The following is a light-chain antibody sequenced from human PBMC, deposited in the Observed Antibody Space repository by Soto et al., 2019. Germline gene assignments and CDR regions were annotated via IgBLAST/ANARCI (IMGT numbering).Light chain of an antibody. Sequence: IVLTQSPATLSLSPGERATLSCRASETIMGLLAWYQQRPGQPPRLLIYDTSNRATGIPARFSGSGSGTDFTLTISGLEPADLGVYYCQQRHNWPITFGQGTRLEIK. J-gene: IGKJ5*01. CDR1: ETIMGL. CDR2: DTS. CDR3: QQRHNWPIT. V-gene: IGKV3-11*01.